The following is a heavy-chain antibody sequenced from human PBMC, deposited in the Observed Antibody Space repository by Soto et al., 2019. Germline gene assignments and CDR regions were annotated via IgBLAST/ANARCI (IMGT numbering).Heavy chain of an antibody. CDR2: ISWNSGSI. D-gene: IGHD6-6*01. J-gene: IGHJ4*02. CDR3: AKEIRGYSSSPRFDY. CDR1: GFTFDDYA. Sequence: GGSLRLSCAASGFTFDDYAMHWVRQAPGKGLEWVSGISWNSGSIGYADSVKGRFTISRDNAKNSLYLQMNSLRAEDTALYYCAKEIRGYSSSPRFDYWGQGTLVTVSS. V-gene: IGHV3-9*01.